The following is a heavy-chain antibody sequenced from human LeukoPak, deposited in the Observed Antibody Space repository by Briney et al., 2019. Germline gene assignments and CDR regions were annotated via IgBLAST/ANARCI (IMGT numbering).Heavy chain of an antibody. CDR2: IYSGGST. CDR3: AGSSTGYSSYWAA. J-gene: IGHJ5*02. D-gene: IGHD6-13*01. CDR1: GFIVSINY. Sequence: GVSVRLSCAASGFIVSINYMLGVRRARGRAREGVSVIYSGGSTYYADSVKGRFTISRDNSKNTLYLQMNSLRAEDTAVYYCAGSSTGYSSYWAAWGQGTLVTVSS. V-gene: IGHV3-53*01.